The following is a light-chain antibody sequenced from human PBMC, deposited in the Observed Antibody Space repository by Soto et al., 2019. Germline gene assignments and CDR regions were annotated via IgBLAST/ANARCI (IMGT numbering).Light chain of an antibody. CDR2: AAS. J-gene: IGKJ2*01. CDR1: QGISNY. V-gene: IGKV1-27*01. Sequence: DIQMTQSPSSLSASVGDRVTITCRASQGISNYLAWYQQKPGKVPKLLIYAASTLQSGVPSRFIXGGSGTDXXXTXXXLQPEDAATYYCQKYVDAPKTFGQGTKVEIK. CDR3: QKYVDAPKT.